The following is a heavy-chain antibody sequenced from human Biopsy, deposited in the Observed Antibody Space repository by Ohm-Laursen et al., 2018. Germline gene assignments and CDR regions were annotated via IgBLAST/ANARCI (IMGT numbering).Heavy chain of an antibody. V-gene: IGHV1-69*17. D-gene: IGHD3-3*01. CDR1: GGTFSNYA. J-gene: IGHJ4*02. CDR2: IIAVSGLV. CDR3: ATPFQYYDSWGGYPPFDH. Sequence: SSVKVSCNVSGGTFSNYAISWVRQAPGEGLEWMGGIIAVSGLVNYAPKFQGRVSITADKSTTTAYMELSSLKSEDTAVYYCATPFQYYDSWGGYPPFDHWGQGTLVTVSP.